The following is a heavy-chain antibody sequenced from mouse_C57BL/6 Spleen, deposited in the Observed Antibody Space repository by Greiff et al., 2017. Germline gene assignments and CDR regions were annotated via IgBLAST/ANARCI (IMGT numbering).Heavy chain of an antibody. J-gene: IGHJ4*01. D-gene: IGHD2-5*01. Sequence: VQLQQPGTELVKPGASVKLSCKASGYTFTSYWMHWVKQRPGQGLEWIGNINPSNGGTNYNEKFKSKATLTEDKSSSTAYMQLSSLTSEDSAVYYCARNRNYVDYAMDYWGQGTSVTVSS. CDR1: GYTFTSYW. V-gene: IGHV1-53*01. CDR2: INPSNGGT. CDR3: ARNRNYVDYAMDY.